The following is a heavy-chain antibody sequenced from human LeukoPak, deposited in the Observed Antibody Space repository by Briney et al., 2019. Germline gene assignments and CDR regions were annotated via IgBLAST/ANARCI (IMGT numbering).Heavy chain of an antibody. CDR3: AKVMDIVVVVAAMAFDY. V-gene: IGHV1-24*01. D-gene: IGHD2-15*01. CDR2: FDPEDGET. J-gene: IGHJ4*02. CDR1: GYTLTELS. Sequence: ASVKVSCKVSGYTLTELSMHWVRQAPGKGLEWMGGFDPEDGETIYAQKFQGRVTMTEDTSTDTAYMELSSLRAEDTALYYCAKVMDIVVVVAAMAFDYWGQGTLVTVSS.